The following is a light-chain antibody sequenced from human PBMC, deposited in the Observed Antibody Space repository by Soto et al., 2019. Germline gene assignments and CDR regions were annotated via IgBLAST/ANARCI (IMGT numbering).Light chain of an antibody. Sequence: DIQMTQSPSTLSASVGDRVTITCRASQSVSTWLAWYQQKPGKAPNLLIYDISTLESGVPSRFSGSGSDTEFTLTITSLQADDFATYYCQQYNSYSWTFGQGTKVDIK. V-gene: IGKV1-5*01. CDR3: QQYNSYSWT. CDR1: QSVSTW. CDR2: DIS. J-gene: IGKJ1*01.